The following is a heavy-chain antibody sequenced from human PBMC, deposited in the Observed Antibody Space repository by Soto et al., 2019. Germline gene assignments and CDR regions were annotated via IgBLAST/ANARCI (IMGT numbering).Heavy chain of an antibody. CDR1: GDSVSSGRYF. V-gene: IGHV4-61*01. CDR3: ARSIIGTTRYNYGTDV. CDR2: IYYSGST. Sequence: SETLSLTCAVSGDSVSSGRYFWTWVRQSPGKGLEWIGNIYYSGSTNYNPSLKSRVTFSLDTSKNLFSLNLRSMTAADTAVYFCARSIIGTTRYNYGTDVWGQGTTVTVSS. J-gene: IGHJ6*02. D-gene: IGHD1-7*01.